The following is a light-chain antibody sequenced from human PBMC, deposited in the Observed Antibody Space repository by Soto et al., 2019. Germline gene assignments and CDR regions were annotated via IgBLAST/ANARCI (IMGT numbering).Light chain of an antibody. CDR1: QAISSW. J-gene: IGKJ4*01. CDR2: SAS. V-gene: IGKV1-12*01. CDR3: QQARSFPLT. Sequence: DIQMTQSPSSVSASVGDRVTITCRASQAISSWLAWYQQKPGRAPKLLIYSASSLQNGAPSRFTGSGSGTDSTLTITSLQPDDTAIYYCQQARSFPLTFGGGTKVEIK.